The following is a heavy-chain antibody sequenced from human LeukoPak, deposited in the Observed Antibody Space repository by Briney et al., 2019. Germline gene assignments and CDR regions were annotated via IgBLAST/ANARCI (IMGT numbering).Heavy chain of an antibody. Sequence: GGSLRLSCAASGFTFSSYWMSWVRQAPGKGLEWVANIKQDGSEKYYVDSVKGRFTISRGNAKNSRYLQMNSLRAEDTAVYYCARDLGYSLSGSSDYWGQGTLVTVSS. CDR2: IKQDGSEK. CDR1: GFTFSSYW. J-gene: IGHJ4*02. CDR3: ARDLGYSLSGSSDY. V-gene: IGHV3-7*01. D-gene: IGHD3-10*01.